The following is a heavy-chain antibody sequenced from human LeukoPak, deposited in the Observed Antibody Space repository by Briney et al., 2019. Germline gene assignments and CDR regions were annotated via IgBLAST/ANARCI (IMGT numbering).Heavy chain of an antibody. CDR3: AISTSGNYYYMDV. CDR1: GGTFSSYA. D-gene: IGHD2-2*01. V-gene: IGHV1-69*13. CDR2: IMPIVGTA. J-gene: IGHJ6*03. Sequence: ASVKVSCKASGGTFSSYAINWVRQAPGQGLEWMGGIMPIVGTANYAQNFQGRVTITADEYVNTAYMEFSSLRSEDTAMFFCAISTSGNYYYMDVWGKGTTVTISS.